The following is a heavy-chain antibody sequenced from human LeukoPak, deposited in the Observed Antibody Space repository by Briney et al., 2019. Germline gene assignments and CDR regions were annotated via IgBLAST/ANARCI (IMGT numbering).Heavy chain of an antibody. CDR1: GFTFSSYS. CDR2: ISSSSSYI. Sequence: GGSLRLSCAASGFTFSSYSMNWARQAPGKGLEWVSSISSSSSYIYYADSVKGRFTISRDNAKNSLYLQMNSLRAEDTAVYYCARSYCRGGSCYSGDAFDIWGQGTMVTVSS. D-gene: IGHD2-15*01. J-gene: IGHJ3*02. CDR3: ARSYCRGGSCYSGDAFDI. V-gene: IGHV3-21*01.